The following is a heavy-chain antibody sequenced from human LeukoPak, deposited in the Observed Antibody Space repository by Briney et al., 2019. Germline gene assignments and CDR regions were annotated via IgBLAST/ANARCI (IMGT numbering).Heavy chain of an antibody. CDR1: GFTFSSYA. CDR3: AKDLRMGGSYAIDY. D-gene: IGHD1-26*01. Sequence: GGSLRLSCAASGFTFSSYAMSWVRQAPGKGLEWVSVISSSGDNTYYADSVKGRFTISRDDSKNTLYPQMNSLRAEDTAVCYCAKDLRMGGSYAIDYWGQGTLVTVSS. CDR2: ISSSGDNT. J-gene: IGHJ4*02. V-gene: IGHV3-23*01.